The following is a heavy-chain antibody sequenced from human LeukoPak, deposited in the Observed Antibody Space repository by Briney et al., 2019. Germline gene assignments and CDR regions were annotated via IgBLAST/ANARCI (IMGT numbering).Heavy chain of an antibody. Sequence: MTSETLSLTCAVYGGSFSGYYWSWIRQPPGKGLEWIGEINHSGSTNYNPSLKSRVTISVDRSKNQFSLKLSSVTAADTAVYYCARLRDGTIDYWGQGTLVTVSS. V-gene: IGHV4-34*01. CDR3: ARLRDGTIDY. CDR1: GGSFSGYY. J-gene: IGHJ4*02. CDR2: INHSGST.